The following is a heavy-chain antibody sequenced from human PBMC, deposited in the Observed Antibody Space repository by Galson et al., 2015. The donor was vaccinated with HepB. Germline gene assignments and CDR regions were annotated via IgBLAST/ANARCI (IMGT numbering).Heavy chain of an antibody. CDR3: AKRDIVVVLAAHYGAASDM. V-gene: IGHV3-23*01. J-gene: IGHJ3*02. D-gene: IGHD2-15*01. Sequence: SLRLSCAASGFTFSSYDMSWVRQAPGKGLEWVSGISGTGDNTYYADSVKGRFTISRDNSKNTLYLQMNSLRAEDTAVYYCAKRDIVVVLAAHYGAASDMWGQGTMVTVSS. CDR1: GFTFSSYD. CDR2: ISGTGDNT.